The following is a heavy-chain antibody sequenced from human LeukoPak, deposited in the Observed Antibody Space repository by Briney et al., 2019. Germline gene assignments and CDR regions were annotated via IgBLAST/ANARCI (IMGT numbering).Heavy chain of an antibody. CDR3: ARADSVSSTWSSFDY. V-gene: IGHV1-46*01. CDR1: GYTFTNNF. D-gene: IGHD6-13*01. Sequence: ASVKVSCKASGYTFTNNFMHWVRQAPGRGLERMGIINPSGGRTTYAQKFQGRLTMTRDTSTSTVYMELSSLTSEDTAVYHCARADSVSSTWSSFDYWGHGTLVTVSS. J-gene: IGHJ4*01. CDR2: INPSGGRT.